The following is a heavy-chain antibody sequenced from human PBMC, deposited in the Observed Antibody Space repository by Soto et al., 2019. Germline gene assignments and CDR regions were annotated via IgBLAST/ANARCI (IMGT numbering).Heavy chain of an antibody. D-gene: IGHD3-3*01. J-gene: IGHJ6*02. CDR1: GGSISSSSYY. V-gene: IGHV4-39*01. CDR2: IYYSGST. CDR3: ASLRFLEWFHSYYYYYGMDV. Sequence: PSETLSLTCTVSGGSISSSSYYWGWIRQPPGKGLEWIGSIYYSGSTYYNPSLKSRVTISVDTSKNQFSLKLSSVTAADTAVYYCASLRFLEWFHSYYYYYGMDVWGQGTTVS.